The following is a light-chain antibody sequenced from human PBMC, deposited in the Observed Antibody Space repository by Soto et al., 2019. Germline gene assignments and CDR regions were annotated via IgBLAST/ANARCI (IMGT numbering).Light chain of an antibody. V-gene: IGKV3-15*01. CDR3: QQYTNWPPYT. Sequence: EIDMTQSPATLSVSPGDRATITCRASQSVTTNLAWYQQKPGQAPRLLIYGASTRATGIPARFSGSGSGTEYTLTINSLQSADFAVYYCQQYTNWPPYTFGQGTKLEIK. J-gene: IGKJ2*01. CDR1: QSVTTN. CDR2: GAS.